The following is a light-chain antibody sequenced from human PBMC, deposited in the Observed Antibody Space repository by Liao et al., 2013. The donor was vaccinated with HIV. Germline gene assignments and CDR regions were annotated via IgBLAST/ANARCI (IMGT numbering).Light chain of an antibody. Sequence: SYVLTQPPSVSVAPGHTARITCAGDNIGGESVHWYQQKSGQAPVLVISYDSERPSGIPERFSGSNSGNTATLSIRGTQALDEADYYCQTWDSNSWVFGGGTKLTVL. CDR3: QTWDSNSWV. CDR2: YDS. CDR1: NIGGES. J-gene: IGLJ3*02. V-gene: IGLV3-21*01.